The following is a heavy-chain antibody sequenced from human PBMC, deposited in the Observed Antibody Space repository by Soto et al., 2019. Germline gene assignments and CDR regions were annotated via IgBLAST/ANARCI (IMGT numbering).Heavy chain of an antibody. V-gene: IGHV3-30*18. Sequence: QEQLVESGGGVVQPGGSLTLSCAASGFTFRSYGMHWVRQAPGKGLEWVAVVSDDGNYKYYAESVKGRFTISRENSKNPLYLQLNSLSAGDTAVYFCAKGTCPGTKAPDSFAFDIWGQGTMVTVSS. CDR1: GFTFRSYG. J-gene: IGHJ3*02. CDR3: AKGTCPGTKAPDSFAFDI. CDR2: VSDDGNYK. D-gene: IGHD1-1*01.